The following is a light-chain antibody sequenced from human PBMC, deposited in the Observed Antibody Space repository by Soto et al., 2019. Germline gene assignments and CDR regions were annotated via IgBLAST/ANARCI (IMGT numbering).Light chain of an antibody. Sequence: THSQVALSLSQGQSATLPGRASQSVSSSYLAWYQQKPGQAPRLLIYGASSRATGIPDRFSGSGSGTDFTLTISRLEPEDFAVYYCQQYGNSPWTFGQGTKVDIK. CDR2: GAS. CDR3: QQYGNSPWT. J-gene: IGKJ1*01. CDR1: QSVSSSY. V-gene: IGKV3-20*01.